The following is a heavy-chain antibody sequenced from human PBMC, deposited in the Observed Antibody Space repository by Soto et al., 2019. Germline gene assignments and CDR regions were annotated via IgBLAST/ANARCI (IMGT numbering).Heavy chain of an antibody. J-gene: IGHJ5*02. V-gene: IGHV4-61*01. CDR3: ARVLTYPGWFDP. CDR2: IYYSGST. CDR1: GGSVSSGSYY. D-gene: IGHD2-2*01. Sequence: PSETLSLTCTVSGGSVSSGSYYWSWIRHPPGKGLEWIGYIYYSGSTNYNPSLKSRVTISVDTSKNQCSLKLSSVTAADTAVYYCARVLTYPGWFDPWGQGTLVTVSS.